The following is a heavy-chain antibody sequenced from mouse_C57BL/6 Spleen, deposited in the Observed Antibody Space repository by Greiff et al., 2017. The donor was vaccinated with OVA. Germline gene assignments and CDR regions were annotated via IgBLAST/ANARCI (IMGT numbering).Heavy chain of an antibody. Sequence: DVKLVESGGGLVKPGGSLKLSCAASGFTFSDYGMHWVRQAPEQGLEWVAYISSGSSTIYYAATVKGRFTISRDNAKNTLFLQMTSLRSEDTAMYYCARRDRRDAMDYWGQGTSVTVSS. CDR1: GFTFSDYG. D-gene: IGHD3-3*01. J-gene: IGHJ4*01. V-gene: IGHV5-17*01. CDR3: ARRDRRDAMDY. CDR2: ISSGSSTI.